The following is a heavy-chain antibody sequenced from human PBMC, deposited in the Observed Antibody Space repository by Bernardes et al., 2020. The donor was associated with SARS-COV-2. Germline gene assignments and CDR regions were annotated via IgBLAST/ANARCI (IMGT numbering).Heavy chain of an antibody. V-gene: IGHV3-74*01. Sequence: GGSLRLSCAASGFTFTNSWMHWVRQAPGKGLVWVSRINSDGRTTSYADSVKGRFTISRDNAKNTLYLQMYNLRAEDTAVYYCARDEHGDYFFDYWGQGTLVTVSS. CDR2: INSDGRTT. J-gene: IGHJ4*02. CDR1: GFTFTNSW. CDR3: ARDEHGDYFFDY.